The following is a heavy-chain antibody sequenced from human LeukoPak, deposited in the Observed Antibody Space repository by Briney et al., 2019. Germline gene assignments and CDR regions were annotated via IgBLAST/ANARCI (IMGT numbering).Heavy chain of an antibody. D-gene: IGHD1-26*01. CDR1: GGSFGGYY. CDR3: ASRSRSGSYLIDY. J-gene: IGHJ4*02. V-gene: IGHV4-34*01. CDR2: INHSGST. Sequence: SETLSLTCAVYGGSFGGYYWSWIRQPPGKGLEWIGEINHSGSTNYNPSLKSRVTISVDTSKNQFSLKLSSVTAADTAVYYCASRSRSGSYLIDYWGQGTLVTVSS.